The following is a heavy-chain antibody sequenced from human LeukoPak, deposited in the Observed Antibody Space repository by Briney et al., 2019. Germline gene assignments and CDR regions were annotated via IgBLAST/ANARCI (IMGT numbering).Heavy chain of an antibody. CDR1: GFTFSNAW. D-gene: IGHD3-9*01. CDR2: IKSKTDGGTT. V-gene: IGHV3-15*01. CDR3: TITYYDILTGYFVNDY. J-gene: IGHJ4*02. Sequence: GGSLRLSCAASGFTFSNAWMSWVRQAPGKGLEWVGRIKSKTDGGTTDYAAPVKGRFTISRDDSKNTLYLQMNSLKTEVTAVYYCTITYYDILTGYFVNDYWGQGTLVTVSS.